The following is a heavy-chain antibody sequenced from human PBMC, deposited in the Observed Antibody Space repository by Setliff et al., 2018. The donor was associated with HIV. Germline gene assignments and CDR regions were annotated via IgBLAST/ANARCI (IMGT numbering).Heavy chain of an antibody. CDR2: INPNSGVT. Sequence: ASVKVSCKASGYTFTGFYIHWVRQAPGQGLEWMGRINPNSGVTNSAQKFQGRVTMTRDTSISTAYLELSRLRYDDTAVYYCARDRNDLWSGTLSGLHAVDIWGQGTMVTVSS. CDR3: ARDRNDLWSGTLSGLHAVDI. J-gene: IGHJ3*02. CDR1: GYTFTGFY. V-gene: IGHV1-2*06. D-gene: IGHD3-3*01.